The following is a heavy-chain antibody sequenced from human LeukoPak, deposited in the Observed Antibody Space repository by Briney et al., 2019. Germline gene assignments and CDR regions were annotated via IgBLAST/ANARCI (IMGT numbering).Heavy chain of an antibody. CDR2: IYYSGST. J-gene: IGHJ3*02. D-gene: IGHD6-13*01. V-gene: IGHV4-59*01. CDR1: GGSISSYY. CDR3: AREAESLDAFDI. Sequence: SETLSLTCTVSGGSISSYYWSWIRQPPGKGLEWVGYIYYSGSTNYNPSLKSRVTISVVTSKNQFSLKLSSVTAADTAVYYCAREAESLDAFDIWGQGTMVTVSS.